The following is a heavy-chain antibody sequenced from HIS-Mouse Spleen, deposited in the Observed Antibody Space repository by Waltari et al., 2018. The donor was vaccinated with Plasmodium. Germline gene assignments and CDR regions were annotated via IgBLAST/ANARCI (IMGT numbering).Heavy chain of an antibody. CDR2: IYYSGST. D-gene: IGHD6-19*01. CDR3: ARGSVAGWY. V-gene: IGHV4-39*07. Sequence: QLQLQESGPGLVKPSETLSLTCTVSGGSISSSSSYWGWIRQPPGKGLEWIGSIYYSGSTYYNPSLKSRVTISVDTSKNQFSRKLSSVTAADTAVYYCARGSVAGWYWGQGTLVTVSS. J-gene: IGHJ4*02. CDR1: GGSISSSSSY.